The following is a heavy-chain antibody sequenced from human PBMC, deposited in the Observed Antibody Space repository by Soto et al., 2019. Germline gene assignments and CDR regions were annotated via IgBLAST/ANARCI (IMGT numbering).Heavy chain of an antibody. V-gene: IGHV3-33*01. Sequence: QVQLVESGGGVVQPGRSLRLSCATSGFIFSSYGMHWVRQGPGKGLEWVAVIWYDGTNKYYADSVNGRFTISRDDSKNTMYLQMDSLRAEDTAGYYWASGPMSTVHAWGDGYFDLWGRGTLVTVSS. CDR3: ASGPMSTVHAWGDGYFDL. D-gene: IGHD4-17*01. CDR2: IWYDGTNK. CDR1: GFIFSSYG. J-gene: IGHJ2*01.